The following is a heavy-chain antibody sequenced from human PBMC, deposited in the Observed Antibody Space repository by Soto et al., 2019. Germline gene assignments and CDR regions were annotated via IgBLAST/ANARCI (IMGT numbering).Heavy chain of an antibody. CDR1: GFTFSGSA. D-gene: IGHD2-2*01. J-gene: IGHJ6*03. CDR2: IRSKANSYAT. Sequence: PGGSLRLSCAASGFTFSGSAMHWVRQASGKGLEWVGRIRSKANSYATAYAASVKGRFTISRDDSKNTAYLQMNSLKTEDTAVYYCTYCSSTSCYETQTSPYYYYYMDVWGKGTTVTVSS. V-gene: IGHV3-73*01. CDR3: TYCSSTSCYETQTSPYYYYYMDV.